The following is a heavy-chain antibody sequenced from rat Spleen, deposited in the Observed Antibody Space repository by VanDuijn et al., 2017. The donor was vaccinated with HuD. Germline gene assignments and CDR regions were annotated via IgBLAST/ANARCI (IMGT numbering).Heavy chain of an antibody. Sequence: EVQLVESGGGLVQPGGSLKLSCAVSGFTFNSYDMAWVRQAPAKGLEWVATLSYDNYNTYYRDSVKGRFTISRDNAKSTLSLQMDSLRSEDTATYYCARRHYGYTDYFDYWGQGVMVTVSS. V-gene: IGHV5-29*01. CDR1: GFTFNSYD. D-gene: IGHD1-9*01. J-gene: IGHJ2*01. CDR2: LSYDNYNT. CDR3: ARRHYGYTDYFDY.